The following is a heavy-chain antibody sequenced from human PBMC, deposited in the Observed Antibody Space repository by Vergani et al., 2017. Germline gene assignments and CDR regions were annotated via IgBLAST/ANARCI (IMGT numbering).Heavy chain of an antibody. V-gene: IGHV3-9*01. CDR1: GFTFDDYA. J-gene: IGHJ4*02. D-gene: IGHD3-3*01. CDR3: AKASGHYDFWSGYHLDY. Sequence: VQLVESGGGLVQPGGSLRLSCAASGFTFDDYAMHWVRQAPGKGLEWVSGISWNSGSTGYADSVKGRFTISRDNAKNSLYLQMNSLRAEDTALYYCAKASGHYDFWSGYHLDYWGQGTLVTVSS. CDR2: ISWNSGST.